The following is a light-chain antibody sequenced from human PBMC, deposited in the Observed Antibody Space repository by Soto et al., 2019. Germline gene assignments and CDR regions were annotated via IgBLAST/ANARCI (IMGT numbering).Light chain of an antibody. CDR1: QSVSSAY. Sequence: EIVLTQSPGTLSFSPGERATLSCRASQSVSSAYFAWYQQKPGQAPGLLIYGASSRATGTPARFSGSGSGTDFSLTISRLEPEDFAVCYCQQCGSSPLTFGGGTKVEI. CDR2: GAS. CDR3: QQCGSSPLT. V-gene: IGKV3-20*01. J-gene: IGKJ4*01.